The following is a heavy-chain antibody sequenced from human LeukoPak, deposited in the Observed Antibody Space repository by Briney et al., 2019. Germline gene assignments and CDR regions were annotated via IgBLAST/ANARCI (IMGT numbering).Heavy chain of an antibody. Sequence: PSETLSLTCTVSGGSISSSSYYWGWIRQPPGKGLEWIGSIYYSGSTYYNPSLKSRVTISVDTSKNQFSLKLSSVTAADTAVYYCARLTDYSDYVYYFQHWGQGTLVTVSS. CDR2: IYYSGST. CDR1: GGSISSSSYY. CDR3: ARLTDYSDYVYYFQH. D-gene: IGHD4-11*01. V-gene: IGHV4-39*01. J-gene: IGHJ1*01.